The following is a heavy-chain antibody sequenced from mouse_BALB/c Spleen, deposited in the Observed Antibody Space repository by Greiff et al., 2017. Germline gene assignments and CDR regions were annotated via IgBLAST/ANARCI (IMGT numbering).Heavy chain of an antibody. CDR3: ARRASQQRGLRDAMDY. J-gene: IGHJ4*01. D-gene: IGHD3-1*01. CDR2: IYWDDDK. V-gene: IGHV8-12*01. Sequence: QVTLKVSGPGILQPSQTLSLTCSFSGFSLSTSGMGVSWIRQPSGKGLEWLAHIYWDDDKRYNPSLKSRLTISKDTSSNQVFLKITSLDTADTATYYCARRASQQRGLRDAMDYWGQGTSVTVAS. CDR1: GFSLSTSGMG.